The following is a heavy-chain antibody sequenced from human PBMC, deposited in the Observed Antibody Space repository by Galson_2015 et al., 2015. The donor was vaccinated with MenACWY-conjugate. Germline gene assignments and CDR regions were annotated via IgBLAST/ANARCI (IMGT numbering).Heavy chain of an antibody. D-gene: IGHD1-26*01. Sequence: SVKVSCKASGYTFSSYGFSWVRQAPGQGLEWMGRMNANNGKTKYAQKVQGRVTMTTDTSTSTAYMELRSLRSDDTAVYYCAREEGDRYRRFVYWGQGSLVSDAS. CDR2: MNANNGKT. J-gene: IGHJ4*02. CDR3: AREEGDRYRRFVY. V-gene: IGHV1-18*01. CDR1: GYTFSSYG.